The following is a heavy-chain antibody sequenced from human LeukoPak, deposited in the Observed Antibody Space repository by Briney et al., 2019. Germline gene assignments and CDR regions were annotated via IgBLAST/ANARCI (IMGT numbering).Heavy chain of an antibody. CDR3: ACGVAAAGWLYFDY. Sequence: PSETLSLTCTVSGGSITSFYWSWLRQPAGKGLEWIGRIYSSGTTNYNPSLKSRVTMSIDTTQFSLKLSSVTAADTAVYFCACGVAAAGWLYFDYWGQGSLVTVSS. J-gene: IGHJ4*02. V-gene: IGHV4-4*07. D-gene: IGHD6-13*01. CDR2: IYSSGTT. CDR1: GGSITSFY.